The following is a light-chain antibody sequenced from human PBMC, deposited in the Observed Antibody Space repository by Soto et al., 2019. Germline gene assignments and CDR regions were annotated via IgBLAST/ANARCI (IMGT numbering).Light chain of an antibody. CDR2: DVN. V-gene: IGLV2-8*01. Sequence: QSVLTQPPSASGSLGQSVTISCTGTSSDVGRYNFVSWYQHHPGKAPKLLIYDVNKRPSGVPDRFSGSKSGNTASLTVSGLQAEDEADYYCDSYAGSNNHVFGTGTKVTVL. J-gene: IGLJ1*01. CDR3: DSYAGSNNHV. CDR1: SSDVGRYNF.